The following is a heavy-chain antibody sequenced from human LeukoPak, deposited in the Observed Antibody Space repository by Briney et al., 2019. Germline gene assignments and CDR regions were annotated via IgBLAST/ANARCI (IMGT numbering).Heavy chain of an antibody. D-gene: IGHD3-3*01. V-gene: IGHV1-2*02. CDR2: INPNSGGT. CDR3: ARDRYYDFWSGYYTGPYYYYYMDV. CDR1: GNTFTGYY. Sequence: ASVKVSCKASGNTFTGYYMHWVRQAPGQGLEWMGWINPNSGGTNYAQKFQGRVTMTRDTSISTAYMELSRLRSDDTAVYYCARDRYYDFWSGYYTGPYYYYYMDVWGKGTTVTVSS. J-gene: IGHJ6*03.